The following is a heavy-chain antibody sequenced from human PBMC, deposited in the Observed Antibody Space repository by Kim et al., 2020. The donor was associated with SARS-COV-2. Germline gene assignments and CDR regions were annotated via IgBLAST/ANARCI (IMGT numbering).Heavy chain of an antibody. D-gene: IGHD3-16*01. CDR1: GFTFSSYV. CDR3: AKDLGGANILRYVDY. J-gene: IGHJ4*02. V-gene: IGHV3-23*01. Sequence: GGSLRLSCAASGFTFSSYVMRWVRQAPGKGLEWVSAITGDGVNTYYADSVRGRFTISRDNSKNTLYLQMNSLRAEDTAKYYCAKDLGGANILRYVDYWWQEGVVAVAS. CDR2: ITGDGVNT.